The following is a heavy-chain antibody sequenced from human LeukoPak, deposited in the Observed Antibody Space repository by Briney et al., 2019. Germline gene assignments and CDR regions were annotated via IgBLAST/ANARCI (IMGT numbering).Heavy chain of an antibody. CDR3: ARDPSGSHRKFDY. Sequence: TGGSLRLSCVVSGFTFSSYAMHWVRQAPGKGLEWVAVISYDGSNKYYADSVKGRFTISRDNSKNTLYLQMNSLRAEDTAVYYCARDPSGSHRKFDYWGQGTLVTVSA. D-gene: IGHD1-26*01. CDR2: ISYDGSNK. CDR1: GFTFSSYA. J-gene: IGHJ4*02. V-gene: IGHV3-30*04.